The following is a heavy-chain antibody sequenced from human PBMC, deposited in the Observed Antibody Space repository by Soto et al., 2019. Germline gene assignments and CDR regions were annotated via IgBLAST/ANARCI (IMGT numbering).Heavy chain of an antibody. CDR2: IYYSGST. V-gene: IGHV4-39*01. D-gene: IGHD3-22*01. CDR1: GGSISSSSYY. CDR3: ARHLGSSGWEFDY. J-gene: IGHJ4*02. Sequence: QLQLQESGPGLVKPSETLSLTCTVSGGSISSSSYYWGWIRQPPGKGLEWIGSIYYSGSTYYNPSLKSRVTISVDTSKNQFSLKLSSVTAADTAVYYCARHLGSSGWEFDYWGQGTLVTVSS.